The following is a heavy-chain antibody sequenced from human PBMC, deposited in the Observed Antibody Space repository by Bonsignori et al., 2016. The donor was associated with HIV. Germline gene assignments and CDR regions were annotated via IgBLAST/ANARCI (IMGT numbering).Heavy chain of an antibody. CDR3: ARDQRARYYDSGNWFDP. CDR2: IYYDGST. Sequence: SETLSLTCTVSGGSISSNYWSWIRQSPGKGLEWIGYIYYDGSTNYNPSLKSRVTISVDTSKNRFSLKLSSVTAADTAVYYCARDQRARYYDSGNWFDPWGQGTLVTVSS. CDR1: GGSISSNY. J-gene: IGHJ5*02. D-gene: IGHD3-10*01. V-gene: IGHV4-59*01.